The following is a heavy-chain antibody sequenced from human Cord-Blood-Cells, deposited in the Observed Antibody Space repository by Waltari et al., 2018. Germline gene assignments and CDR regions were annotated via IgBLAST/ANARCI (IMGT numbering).Heavy chain of an antibody. CDR3: ARVPSASGHFFNVSGYDWYFDL. Sequence: NSGNTGYAQKFKGRVTMTRNTSISTAYMELSSLRSEDTAVYYCARVPSASGHFFNVSGYDWYFDLWGRGTLVTVSS. CDR2: NSGNT. V-gene: IGHV1-8*01. J-gene: IGHJ2*01. D-gene: IGHD5-12*01.